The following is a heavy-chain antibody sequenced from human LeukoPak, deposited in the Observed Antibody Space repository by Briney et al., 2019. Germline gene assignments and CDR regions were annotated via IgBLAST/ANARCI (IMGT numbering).Heavy chain of an antibody. Sequence: SVKVSCKASGGTSSSYAISWVRQAPGQGLEWMGRIIPIFGTANYVQKFQGRVTITTDESTSTAYMELSSLRSEATAVYYCARAVPGDAFDIWGQGTMVTVSS. V-gene: IGHV1-69*05. CDR2: IIPIFGTA. CDR1: GGTSSSYA. D-gene: IGHD1-14*01. J-gene: IGHJ3*02. CDR3: ARAVPGDAFDI.